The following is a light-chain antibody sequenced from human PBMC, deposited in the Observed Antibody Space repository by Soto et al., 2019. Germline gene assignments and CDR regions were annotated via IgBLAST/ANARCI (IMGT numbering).Light chain of an antibody. CDR1: SSDVGGYNY. J-gene: IGLJ2*01. Sequence: QSALTQPPSASGSPGQSVTISCTGTSSDVGGYNYVSWYQQHPGKAPKLMIYEVSKRPSGVPDRFSGSKSGNTASLTVSGLQAEDEADYSCSSYAGSNNFVVFGGGTKVTGL. CDR2: EVS. CDR3: SSYAGSNNFVV. V-gene: IGLV2-8*01.